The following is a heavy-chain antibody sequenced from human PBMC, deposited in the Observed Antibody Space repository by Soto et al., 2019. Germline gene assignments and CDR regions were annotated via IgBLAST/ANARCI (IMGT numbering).Heavy chain of an antibody. V-gene: IGHV3-66*01. CDR1: GFTVSSNY. Sequence: EQLVESGGGQVQPGGSLRLSCAASGFTVSSNYMSWVRQAPGRGLEWVSTIWSGGTTYYADSVKGRFTISRDDSKNTLYLQMNSLRAEDTALYYCAREPGFFATWGQGTLVTVSS. J-gene: IGHJ4*02. CDR3: AREPGFFAT. CDR2: IWSGGTT.